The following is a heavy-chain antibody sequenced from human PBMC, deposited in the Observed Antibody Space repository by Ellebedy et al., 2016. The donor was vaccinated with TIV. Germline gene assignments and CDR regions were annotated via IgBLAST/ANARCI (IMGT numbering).Heavy chain of an antibody. J-gene: IGHJ4*02. Sequence: ASVKVSCKASGGTFSSYAISWVRQAPGQGLEWMGGIIPILGIANYAQKFQGRVTITSDTSASTAYMELNSLRSEDTAVYYCARDDIAAAGRPVDYWGQGTLVTVSS. D-gene: IGHD6-13*01. CDR3: ARDDIAAAGRPVDY. V-gene: IGHV1-69*10. CDR1: GGTFSSYA. CDR2: IIPILGIA.